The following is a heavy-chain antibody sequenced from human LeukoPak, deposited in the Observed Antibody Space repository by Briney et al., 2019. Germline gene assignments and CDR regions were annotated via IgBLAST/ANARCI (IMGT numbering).Heavy chain of an antibody. CDR2: INLSGST. V-gene: IGHV4-38-2*02. CDR1: GYSITSAYY. CDR3: ARVYYDYVWGSYRPRWFDP. Sequence: SETLSLTCTVSGYSITSAYYWGWIRQPPGKGLEWIGEINLSGSTNYNPSLKSRVTISVDTSKIQFSLKLSSVTAADTAVYYCARVYYDYVWGSYRPRWFDPWGQGTLVSVSS. D-gene: IGHD3-16*02. J-gene: IGHJ5*02.